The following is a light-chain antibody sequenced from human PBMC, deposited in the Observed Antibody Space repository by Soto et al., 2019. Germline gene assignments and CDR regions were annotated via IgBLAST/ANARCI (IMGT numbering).Light chain of an antibody. V-gene: IGLV2-14*01. Sequence: QSALTQPASVSGSPGQSITISCTGTSNDVGGYNYVSWYQHHPDKAPKLMIYEVSNRPSGVSNRFSGSKSGNTASLTISGLRVEDEADYYCTSYTSSSTLVFGGGTKVTVL. CDR3: TSYTSSSTLV. CDR1: SNDVGGYNY. CDR2: EVS. J-gene: IGLJ3*02.